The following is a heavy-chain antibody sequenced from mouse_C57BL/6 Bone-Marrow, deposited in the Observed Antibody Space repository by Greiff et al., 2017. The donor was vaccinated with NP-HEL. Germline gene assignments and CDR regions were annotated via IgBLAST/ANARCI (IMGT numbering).Heavy chain of an antibody. Sequence: VQLQQSGPELVKPGASVQISCKASGYAFSSSWMNWVKQRPGKGLEWIGRFYPGDGDTNYNGKFKGKATLTADKSSSTAYMQLSSLTSEDSAVYFCARSGSTSFFGYWGQGTTLTVSS. V-gene: IGHV1-82*01. CDR1: GYAFSSSW. D-gene: IGHD5-1*01. J-gene: IGHJ2*01. CDR2: FYPGDGDT. CDR3: ARSGSTSFFGY.